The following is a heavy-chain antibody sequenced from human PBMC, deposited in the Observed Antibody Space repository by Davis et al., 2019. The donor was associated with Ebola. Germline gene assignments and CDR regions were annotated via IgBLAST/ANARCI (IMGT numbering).Heavy chain of an antibody. D-gene: IGHD3-22*01. CDR3: ARVSHYDRDY. CDR2: INPSGDDT. V-gene: IGHV1-46*01. Sequence: ASVTVSCKASGYTFVSHYMHWVRQAPGQGLEWMGRINPSGDDTIYAQKFQGRVTMFSDTSTSTAYMELSSLKSEDTAVYYCARVSHYDRDYWGQGTLVTVSS. CDR1: GYTFVSHY. J-gene: IGHJ4*02.